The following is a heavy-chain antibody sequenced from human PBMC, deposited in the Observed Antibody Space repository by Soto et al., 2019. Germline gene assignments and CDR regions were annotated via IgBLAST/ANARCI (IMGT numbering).Heavy chain of an antibody. CDR1: GFTFSSYW. Sequence: EVQLVESGGGLVQPGGSLRLSCAASGFTFSSYWMHWVRQAPGKGLVWVSRINSDGSSTVYVDSVKGRFTISRDNAKNTLYLQMNSLRAEDTAVYYCARSITGYSYAESWGQGTLVTVSS. V-gene: IGHV3-74*01. J-gene: IGHJ4*02. CDR3: ARSITGYSYAES. CDR2: INSDGSST. D-gene: IGHD5-18*01.